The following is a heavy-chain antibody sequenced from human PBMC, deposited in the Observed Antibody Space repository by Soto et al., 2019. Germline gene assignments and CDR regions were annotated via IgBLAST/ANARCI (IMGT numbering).Heavy chain of an antibody. CDR3: ARARVYATGALDF. V-gene: IGHV3-21*06. D-gene: IGHD2-2*01. CDR2: ISSSSDYI. Sequence: GGSLRLSCAASGFTFTSYTMNWVRQAPGKGLEWVSSISSSSDYIYYADSMKGRVTISRDNAKNSLFLDMNSLTGEDTAAYYSARARVYATGALDFWGQGTLVTVSS. J-gene: IGHJ4*02. CDR1: GFTFTSYT.